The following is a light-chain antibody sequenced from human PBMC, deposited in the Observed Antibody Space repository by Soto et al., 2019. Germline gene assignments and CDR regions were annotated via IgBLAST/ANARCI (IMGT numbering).Light chain of an antibody. J-gene: IGKJ2*01. Sequence: EIVMKQSPATLSVSPGERVTLSCRASQSVSSNLVWYQQKPGQAPRLLIYRASIRATGIPARFSGSGSGTEFTLTISSLQSEDFAVYYCQQYDRWPPNYTFGQGTKV. CDR2: RAS. CDR1: QSVSSN. V-gene: IGKV3-15*01. CDR3: QQYDRWPPNYT.